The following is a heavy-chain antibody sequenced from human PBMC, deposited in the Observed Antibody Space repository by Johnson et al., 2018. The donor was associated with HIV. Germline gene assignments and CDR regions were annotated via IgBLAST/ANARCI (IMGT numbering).Heavy chain of an antibody. D-gene: IGHD6-19*01. Sequence: QLVESGGGLVQPGRSLRLSCAASGFTFDDYAMHWVRQAPGKGLEWVSGISWNSGSIGYADSVKGRFTISRDNAKNSLHLQMNSLRAEDTAFYYCAKARVRYSSDVDALDIWGQGTMVTVSS. J-gene: IGHJ3*02. CDR2: ISWNSGSI. CDR1: GFTFDDYA. CDR3: AKARVRYSSDVDALDI. V-gene: IGHV3-9*01.